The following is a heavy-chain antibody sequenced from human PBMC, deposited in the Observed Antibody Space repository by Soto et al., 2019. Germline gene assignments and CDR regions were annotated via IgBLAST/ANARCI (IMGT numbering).Heavy chain of an antibody. CDR3: ARGSASSMLRGVIIN. CDR2: MYHSGTT. CDR1: GGSIASDNW. Sequence: SETLSLTCTFSGGSIASDNWWTWVRQPPGRGLEWIGEMYHSGTTNYSRSLKSRVTVLIDGSKNQYSLKLTSVTAADTSRDYCARGSASSMLRGVIINWGQGTLVT. J-gene: IGHJ4*02. V-gene: IGHV4-4*02. D-gene: IGHD3-10*01.